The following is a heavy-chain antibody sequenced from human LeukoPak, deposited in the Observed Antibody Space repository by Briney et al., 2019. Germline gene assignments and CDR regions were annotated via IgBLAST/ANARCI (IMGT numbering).Heavy chain of an antibody. D-gene: IGHD3-10*01. CDR1: GDRVSSNSAS. V-gene: IGHV6-1*01. Sequence: SQTLSLTCAISGDRVSSNSASWNWIRQSPSRGLEWLGRTYYRSKWFIDYAPSVRDRITINPDTSKNQFSLQLNSVTPEDTAVYYCSGGSTFDSWGQGTLVTVSS. J-gene: IGHJ4*02. CDR2: TYYRSKWFI. CDR3: SGGSTFDS.